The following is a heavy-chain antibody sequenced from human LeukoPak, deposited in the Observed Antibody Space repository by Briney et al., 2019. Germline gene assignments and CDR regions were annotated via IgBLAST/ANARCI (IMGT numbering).Heavy chain of an antibody. V-gene: IGHV3-30*04. CDR1: GFTFSSYA. Sequence: PGGSLRLSCAASGFTFSSYAMHWVRQAPGKGLEWVAVISYDGSNKYYADSVKGRFTISRDNSKNTLYLQMNSLRAEDTAVYYCAKGYSSSWNLFDYWGQGTLVTVSS. CDR3: AKGYSSSWNLFDY. CDR2: ISYDGSNK. J-gene: IGHJ4*02. D-gene: IGHD6-13*01.